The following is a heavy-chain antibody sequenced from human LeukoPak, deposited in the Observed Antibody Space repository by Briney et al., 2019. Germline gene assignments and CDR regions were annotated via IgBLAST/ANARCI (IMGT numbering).Heavy chain of an antibody. Sequence: SETLSLTCAVYGGSFSGYYWSWIRQPPGKGLEWIGEINHSGSTNYNPSLKSRVTISVDTSKNQFSLKLSSVTAADTAVYYCARQGGQLVPFDYWGQGTLVTVSS. V-gene: IGHV4-34*01. CDR2: INHSGST. J-gene: IGHJ4*02. D-gene: IGHD6-6*01. CDR3: ARQGGQLVPFDY. CDR1: GGSFSGYY.